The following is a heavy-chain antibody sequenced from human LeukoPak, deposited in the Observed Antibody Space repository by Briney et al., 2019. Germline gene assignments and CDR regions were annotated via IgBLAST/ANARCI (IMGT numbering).Heavy chain of an antibody. CDR3: ARDTDIVVVVAAAHFDY. V-gene: IGHV1-18*01. CDR2: ISAYNGNT. CDR1: GYTFTSYG. Sequence: ASVKVSCKASGYTFTSYGISWVRQAPGQGLEWMGWISAYNGNTNYAQKLQGRVTMTTDTSTSTAYMELRSLRSDDTAVYYCARDTDIVVVVAAAHFDYWGQETLVTVSS. J-gene: IGHJ4*02. D-gene: IGHD2-15*01.